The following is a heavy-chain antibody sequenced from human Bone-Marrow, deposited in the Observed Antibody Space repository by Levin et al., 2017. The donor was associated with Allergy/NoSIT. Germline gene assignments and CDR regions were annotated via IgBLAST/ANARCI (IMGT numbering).Heavy chain of an antibody. V-gene: IGHV3-30-3*01. J-gene: IGHJ4*02. Sequence: GESLKISCAASGFTFSSYAMHWVRQAPGKGLEWVAVISYDGSNKYYADSVKGRFTISRDNSKNTLYLQMNSLRAEDTAVYYCARAGYYDSSGYYHQSDYWGQGTLVTVSS. D-gene: IGHD3-22*01. CDR2: ISYDGSNK. CDR1: GFTFSSYA. CDR3: ARAGYYDSSGYYHQSDY.